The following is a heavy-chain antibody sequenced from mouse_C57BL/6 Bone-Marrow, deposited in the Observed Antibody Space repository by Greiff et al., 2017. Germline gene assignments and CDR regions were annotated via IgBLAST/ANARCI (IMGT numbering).Heavy chain of an antibody. J-gene: IGHJ2*01. Sequence: EVMLVESGGDLVKPGGSLKLSCAASGFTFSSSGMSWVRQTPDKRLEWVATISSGGSYTYYPASVKGRFTISRANAKNTLYLQMISLKSEYTAMYYCARRSNWDYYFDYWGQGTTLTVSS. V-gene: IGHV5-6*02. CDR2: ISSGGSYT. CDR3: ARRSNWDYYFDY. CDR1: GFTFSSSG. D-gene: IGHD4-1*01.